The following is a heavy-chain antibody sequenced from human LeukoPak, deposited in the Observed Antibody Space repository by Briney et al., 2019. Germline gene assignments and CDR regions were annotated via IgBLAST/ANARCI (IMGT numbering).Heavy chain of an antibody. V-gene: IGHV1-24*01. CDR1: GYTLTELS. Sequence: ASVKVSCKVSGYTLTELSMHWVRQAPGKGLEWMGGFDPEDGETIYAQKFQGRVTMTEDTSTDTAYMELSSLGSEDTAVYYCATGGGVTYCGGDCYDYWGQGTLVTVSS. J-gene: IGHJ4*02. CDR3: ATGGGVTYCGGDCYDY. D-gene: IGHD2-21*02. CDR2: FDPEDGET.